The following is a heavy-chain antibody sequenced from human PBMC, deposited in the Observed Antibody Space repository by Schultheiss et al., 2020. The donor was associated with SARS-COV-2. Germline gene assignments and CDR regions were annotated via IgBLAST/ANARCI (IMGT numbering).Heavy chain of an antibody. CDR2: IYYDGSNK. V-gene: IGHV3-33*08. D-gene: IGHD3-3*01. CDR3: AREGRTYEFWSGYPGEY. CDR1: GFTFSSYS. J-gene: IGHJ4*02. Sequence: GGSLRLSCAASGFTFSSYSMNWVRQAPGKGLEWVAVIYYDGSNKYYADSVKGRFTISRDNSKSTMFLQMNSLRADDTAIYYCAREGRTYEFWSGYPGEYWGQGTLVTVSS.